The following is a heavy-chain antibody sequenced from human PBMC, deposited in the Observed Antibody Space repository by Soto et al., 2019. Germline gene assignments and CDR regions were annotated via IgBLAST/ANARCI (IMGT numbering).Heavy chain of an antibody. J-gene: IGHJ6*02. CDR3: ARDGQLWEYYYYYGMDV. CDR1: GYTFTSYG. CDR2: ISAYNGNT. V-gene: IGHV1-18*04. D-gene: IGHD5-18*01. Sequence: ASVKVSCKASGYTFTSYGISWVRQAPGQGLEWMGWISAYNGNTNYAQKLQGRVTMTTDTPTSTAYMELRSLRSDDTAVYYCARDGQLWEYYYYYGMDVWGQGTTVTVSS.